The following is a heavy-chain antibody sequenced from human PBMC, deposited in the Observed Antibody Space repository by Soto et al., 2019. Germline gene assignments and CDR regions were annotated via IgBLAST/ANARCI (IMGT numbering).Heavy chain of an antibody. CDR2: ISGSGGSS. J-gene: IGHJ6*02. D-gene: IGHD6-13*01. V-gene: IGHV3-23*01. CDR1: GFTFSSYA. Sequence: GGSLRLSCAASGFTFSSYAMSWVRQAPGRGLEWVSVISGSGGSSYYAASVKGRFTISRDNSKNTLFLQMNGLRAEDTAVYYCAKVTKRAAAGRYEYYKYGMDVWGQGTTVTVSS. CDR3: AKVTKRAAAGRYEYYKYGMDV.